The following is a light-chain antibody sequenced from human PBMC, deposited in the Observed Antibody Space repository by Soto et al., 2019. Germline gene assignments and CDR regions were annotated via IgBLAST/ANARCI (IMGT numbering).Light chain of an antibody. J-gene: IGKJ4*01. CDR1: QGISNF. V-gene: IGKV1-27*01. CDR2: SAS. CDR3: QKYNSGPLT. Sequence: VQMTQSPSSLSASVGDRVTITCRASQGISNFVAWYQQIAGKVPKLLIHSASTLQSGVPSRFSGSGSGTDFTLTISSLQPEDVAIYYCQKYNSGPLTFGGGTKVEIK.